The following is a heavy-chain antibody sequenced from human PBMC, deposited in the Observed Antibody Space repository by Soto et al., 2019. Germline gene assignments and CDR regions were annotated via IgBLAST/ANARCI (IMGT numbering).Heavy chain of an antibody. CDR1: GFPFRSYA. CDR2: ISGSGEIT. CDR3: RKARYPLVDQALYFDS. Sequence: VQLLESGGGLVRPGGSLRLSCAASGFPFRSYAMSWVRQAPGKGLEWISVISGSGEITLYTDSVKGRFTISRDSSNNTLSLRMNSRRADDTAIYYCRKARYPLVDQALYFDSWGQGTLVTVSS. V-gene: IGHV3-23*01. D-gene: IGHD3-9*01. J-gene: IGHJ4*02.